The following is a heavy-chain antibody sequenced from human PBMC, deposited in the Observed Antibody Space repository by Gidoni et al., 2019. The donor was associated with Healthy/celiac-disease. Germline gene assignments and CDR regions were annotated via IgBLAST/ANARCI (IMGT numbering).Heavy chain of an antibody. V-gene: IGHV3-23*01. D-gene: IGHD6-13*01. Sequence: EVQLLESGGGWVQPGGSLRRYCAASGCTLSSYAMSWVRQAPGKGLEWVSAISVSGGSTYSADSLTGRFTISRDHSKNTLYLQMNSLRAEDTAVYYCAKEYSSSDFQGFDIWGQGTMVTVSS. J-gene: IGHJ3*02. CDR2: ISVSGGST. CDR3: AKEYSSSDFQGFDI. CDR1: GCTLSSYA.